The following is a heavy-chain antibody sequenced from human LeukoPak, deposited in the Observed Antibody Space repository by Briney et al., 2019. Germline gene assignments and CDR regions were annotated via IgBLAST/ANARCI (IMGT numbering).Heavy chain of an antibody. Sequence: GGSLRLSCAASGFTFSSYGMHWVRQAPGKGLEWVAFIRYDGSNKYYADSVKGRFTISRDNSKNTLYLQMNSLRAEDTAVYYCAKLKSNSGYSSLWVYYYYYMDVWGKGTTVTVSS. V-gene: IGHV3-30*02. CDR2: IRYDGSNK. J-gene: IGHJ6*03. CDR1: GFTFSSYG. CDR3: AKLKSNSGYSSLWVYYYYYMDV. D-gene: IGHD6-13*01.